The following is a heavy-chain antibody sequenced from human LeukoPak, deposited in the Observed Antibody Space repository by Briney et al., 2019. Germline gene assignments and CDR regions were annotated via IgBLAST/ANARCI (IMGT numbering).Heavy chain of an antibody. V-gene: IGHV4-34*01. J-gene: IGHJ5*02. CDR3: ARLLYSSDWHGLRWFDP. CDR1: GGSFSGYY. CDR2: INHSGST. Sequence: SETLSLTCAVYGGSFSGYYWSWLRQPPGKGLEWIGEINHSGSTNYNPSLKSRITISVDTSKNQFSLTLTSVTAADTAVYYCARLLYSSDWHGLRWFDPWGQGTLVTVSS. D-gene: IGHD6-19*01.